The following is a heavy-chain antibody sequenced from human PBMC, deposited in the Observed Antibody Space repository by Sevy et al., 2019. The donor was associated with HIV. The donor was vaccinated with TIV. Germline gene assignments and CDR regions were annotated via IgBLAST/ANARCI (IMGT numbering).Heavy chain of an antibody. CDR3: AKDVYDSSGYYPMGAFDI. Sequence: GGSLRLSCAASVFTFVTYARNWVRQAPGKGLEWVSGVSGSGATTLYADSVKGRFSISRDNSKNTLYLQINSLRAEDTAVYYCAKDVYDSSGYYPMGAFDIWGQGTMVTVSS. V-gene: IGHV3-23*01. J-gene: IGHJ3*02. CDR1: VFTFVTYA. D-gene: IGHD3-22*01. CDR2: VSGSGATT.